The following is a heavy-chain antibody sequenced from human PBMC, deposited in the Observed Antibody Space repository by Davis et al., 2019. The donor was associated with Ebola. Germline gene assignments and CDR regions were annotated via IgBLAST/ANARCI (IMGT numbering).Heavy chain of an antibody. J-gene: IGHJ5*02. CDR2: INAGNGNT. V-gene: IGHV1-3*01. CDR1: GYTFTSYA. CDR3: ARAVSPIAARPSTRNWFDP. D-gene: IGHD6-6*01. Sequence: AASVKVSCKASGYTFTSYAMHWVRQAPGQRLEWMGWINAGNGNTKYSQKFQGRVTITRDTSASTAYMELSSLRSEDTAVYYCARAVSPIAARPSTRNWFDPWGQGTLVTVSS.